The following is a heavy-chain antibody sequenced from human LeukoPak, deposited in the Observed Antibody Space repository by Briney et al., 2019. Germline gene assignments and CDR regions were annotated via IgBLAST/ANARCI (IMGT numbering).Heavy chain of an antibody. V-gene: IGHV1-18*01. Sequence: VASVKVSRKASGYTFTSYGISWVRQAPGQGLEWMGWISAYNGNTNYAQKLQGRVTMTTDTSTSTAYMELRSLRSDDTAVYYCARHSGSYYVSWAGGYYFDYWGQGTLVTVSS. CDR2: ISAYNGNT. CDR3: ARHSGSYYVSWAGGYYFDY. D-gene: IGHD1-26*01. J-gene: IGHJ4*02. CDR1: GYTFTSYG.